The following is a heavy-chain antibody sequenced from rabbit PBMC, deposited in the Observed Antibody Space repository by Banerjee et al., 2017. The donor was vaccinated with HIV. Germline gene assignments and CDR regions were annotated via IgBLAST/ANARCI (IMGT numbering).Heavy chain of an antibody. CDR3: ASNAGYAGYGNALDL. J-gene: IGHJ4*01. V-gene: IGHV1S40*01. Sequence: QSLEESGGGLVQPGGSLTLSCKASGFDFSSYYMCWVRQAPGKGLEWIACIYAGSSGSTYYASWAKGRFTISKTSSTTVTLQMTSLTAADTATYFCASNAGYAGYGNALDLWGPGTLVTVS. D-gene: IGHD7-1*01. CDR2: IYAGSSGST. CDR1: GFDFSSYY.